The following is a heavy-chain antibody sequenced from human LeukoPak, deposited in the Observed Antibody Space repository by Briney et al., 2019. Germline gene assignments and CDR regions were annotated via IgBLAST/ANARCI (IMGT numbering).Heavy chain of an antibody. V-gene: IGHV3-66*01. CDR3: ARGRILELRSLGPRVHNWFDP. CDR1: EFSVGSNY. CDR2: IYSGGST. J-gene: IGHJ5*02. Sequence: GGSLRLSCAASEFSVGSNYMTWVRQAPGKGLEWVSLIYSGGSTYYADSVKGRFTISRDNSKNTLYLQMNSLRAEDTAVYYCARGRILELRSLGPRVHNWFDPWGQGTLVTVSS. D-gene: IGHD1-7*01.